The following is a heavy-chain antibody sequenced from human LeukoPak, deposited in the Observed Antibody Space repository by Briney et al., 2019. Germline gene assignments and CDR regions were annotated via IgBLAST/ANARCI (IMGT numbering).Heavy chain of an antibody. CDR2: ISGSGGST. D-gene: IGHD4-17*01. CDR1: GYSISSGYY. V-gene: IGHV3-23*01. J-gene: IGHJ4*02. Sequence: ETLSLTCTVSGYSISSGYYWGWVRQAPGKGLEWVSAISGSGGSTYYADSVKGRFTISRDNSKNTLYLQMNSLRAEDTAVYYCAKYKLMTTVTTPDYWGQGTLVTVSS. CDR3: AKYKLMTTVTTPDY.